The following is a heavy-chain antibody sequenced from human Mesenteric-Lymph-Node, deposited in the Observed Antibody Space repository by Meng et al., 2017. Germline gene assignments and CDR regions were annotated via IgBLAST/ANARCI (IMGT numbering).Heavy chain of an antibody. D-gene: IGHD1-26*01. V-gene: IGHV5-51*01. CDR3: ARHPSATIYGKPLWEKYYYYYGMDV. Sequence: GESLKISCKVSGYSFTNYWIGWVRQMPGKGLEWMGVIYPGDSDTRYSPSFRGQVTISADTSINTAYLQWSSLKASDTAIYYCARHPSATIYGKPLWEKYYYYYGMDVWGQGTSVTVSS. J-gene: IGHJ6*02. CDR1: GYSFTNYW. CDR2: IYPGDSDT.